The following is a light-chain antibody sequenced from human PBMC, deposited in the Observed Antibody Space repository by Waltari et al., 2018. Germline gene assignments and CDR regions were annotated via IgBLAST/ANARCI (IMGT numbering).Light chain of an antibody. CDR2: AAS. CDR1: QSISTN. Sequence: IVMTQSPASLSVSPGERATLSCKTSQSISTNLAWYQQKPGQAPRLLSYAASTRATGFAARFSGSGSGTEFTLTISSLQSEDFAIYYCQQYIDWPPGTFGQGTRVEIK. V-gene: IGKV3-15*01. J-gene: IGKJ1*01. CDR3: QQYIDWPPGT.